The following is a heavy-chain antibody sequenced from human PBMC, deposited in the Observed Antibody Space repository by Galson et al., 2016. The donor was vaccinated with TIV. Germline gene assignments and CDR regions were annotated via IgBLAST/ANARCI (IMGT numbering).Heavy chain of an antibody. CDR3: ARDGGNAWEYDC. CDR1: GFTFNNYG. Sequence: SLRLSCAASGFTFNNYGMNWVRQAPGKGLEWLSYIGRGANFRDYSDSVKGRFTVSEDNAKNSLHLQMSSLRAEDTGVYYCARDGGNAWEYDCWGQGTLVTVSP. CDR2: IGRGANFR. J-gene: IGHJ4*02. D-gene: IGHD1-26*01. V-gene: IGHV3-48*03.